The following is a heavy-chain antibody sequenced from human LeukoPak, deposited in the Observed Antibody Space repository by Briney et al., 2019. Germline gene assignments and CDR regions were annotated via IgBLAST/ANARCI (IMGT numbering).Heavy chain of an antibody. D-gene: IGHD1-26*01. CDR2: IIPIFGTA. J-gene: IGHJ4*02. CDR1: GGTFSSYA. CDR3: ARDGNYSGSYPYYFDY. Sequence: GASVNVSCKASGGTFSSYAISWVRQAPGQGLEWMGGIIPIFGTANYAQKFQGRVTITADESTSTAYMELSSLRSEDTAVYYCARDGNYSGSYPYYFDYWGQGTLVSVSS. V-gene: IGHV1-69*13.